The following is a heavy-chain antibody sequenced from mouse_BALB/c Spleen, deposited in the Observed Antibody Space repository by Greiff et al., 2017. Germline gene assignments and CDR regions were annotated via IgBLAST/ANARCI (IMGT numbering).Heavy chain of an antibody. J-gene: IGHJ3*01. CDR1: GFTFSSYW. Sequence: EVKVEESGGGLVQPGGSMKLSCVASGFTFSSYWMSWVRQSPEKGLEWVAEIRLKSDNYATHYAESVKGKFTISRDDSKSRLYLQMNSLRAEDTGIYCCTPFAYWGQGTLVTVSA. CDR2: IRLKSDNYAT. CDR3: TPFAY. V-gene: IGHV6-6*02.